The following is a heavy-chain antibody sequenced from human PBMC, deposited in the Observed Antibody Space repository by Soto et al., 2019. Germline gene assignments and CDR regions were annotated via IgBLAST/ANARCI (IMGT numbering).Heavy chain of an antibody. Sequence: GASVKVSCKASGYTFTNYGFSWVLQAPGQRLEWMGWISAYNGNTNYAQKLQDRVTMTTDTSTSTAYMELRSLRSDDTAVYYCARDRTGYYDSSNYWWLWGQGTLVTVSS. CDR3: ARDRTGYYDSSNYWWL. CDR2: ISAYNGNT. D-gene: IGHD3-22*01. CDR1: GYTFTNYG. J-gene: IGHJ4*02. V-gene: IGHV1-18*01.